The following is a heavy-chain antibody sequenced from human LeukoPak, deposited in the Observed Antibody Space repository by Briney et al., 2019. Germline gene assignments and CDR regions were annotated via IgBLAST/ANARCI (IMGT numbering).Heavy chain of an antibody. J-gene: IGHJ6*03. D-gene: IGHD2-2*01. V-gene: IGHV1-69*13. CDR1: GYTFTSYG. CDR3: ASREGLYCSSTSCYYYYYMDV. CDR2: IIPIFGTA. Sequence: SVKVSCKASGYTFTSYGVSWVRQAPGQGLEWMGGIIPIFGTANYAQKFQGRVTITADESTSTAYMELSSLRSEDTAVYYCASREGLYCSSTSCYYYYYMDVWGKGTTVTVSS.